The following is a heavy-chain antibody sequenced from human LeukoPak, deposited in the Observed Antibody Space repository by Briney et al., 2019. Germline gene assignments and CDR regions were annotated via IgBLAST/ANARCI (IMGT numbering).Heavy chain of an antibody. Sequence: ASVKVSCKASGYMFAAYYINWVRQSPGLGLEWLGWINPNSGGTNYAQRFQGRVTMTSDTSTSTAYLELSGLGSDDTAVYFCARLNSGNLRGILYWGQGSLVTVSS. J-gene: IGHJ4*02. CDR2: INPNSGGT. V-gene: IGHV1-2*02. CDR3: ARLNSGNLRGILY. CDR1: GYMFAAYY. D-gene: IGHD3-10*01.